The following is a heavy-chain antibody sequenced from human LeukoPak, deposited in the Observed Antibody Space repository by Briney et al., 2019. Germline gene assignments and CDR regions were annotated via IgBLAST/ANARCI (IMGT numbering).Heavy chain of an antibody. CDR2: IYSGGTI. J-gene: IGHJ3*01. CDR1: GFSIRTYY. Sequence: GGSLRLSCAASGFSIRTYYMSWVRQVPGKGLEWVSVIYSGGTIRYADSVKGRFTFSRDNFKDTLNLQMNSLRADDTAVYYCVRAVHHNFYSDSSGYYGDAFDVWAQGTVVTVSS. CDR3: VRAVHHNFYSDSSGYYGDAFDV. V-gene: IGHV3-53*01. D-gene: IGHD3-22*01.